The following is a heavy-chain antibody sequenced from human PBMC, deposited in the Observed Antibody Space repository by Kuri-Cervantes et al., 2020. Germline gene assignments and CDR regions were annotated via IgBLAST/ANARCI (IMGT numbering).Heavy chain of an antibody. CDR1: GFTFSNAW. CDR3: TRGSAWVTGYYYPYYYYGMDV. CDR2: IKSKTDGGTT. V-gene: IGHV3-15*01. D-gene: IGHD3-22*01. J-gene: IGHJ6*02. Sequence: GESLKISCAASGFTFSNAWMSWVRQAPGKGLEWVGRIKSKTDGGTTDYAAPVKGRFTISRDDSKNTLYLQMNSLKTEDTAVYYCTRGSAWVTGYYYPYYYYGMDVWGQGTTVTVSS.